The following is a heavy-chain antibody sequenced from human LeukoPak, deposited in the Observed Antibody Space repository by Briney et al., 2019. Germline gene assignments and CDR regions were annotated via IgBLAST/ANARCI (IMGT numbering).Heavy chain of an antibody. Sequence: SQTLSLTCAISGDSVSSTSAAWNCIRQSPSRGLECLGRTSYRSQWHSGYAVSVKGRIIINPHTSKNQFSLKLSSVTAADTAVYYCARQVGYGSGRRENWFDPWGQGTLVTVSS. D-gene: IGHD3-10*01. CDR1: GDSVSSTSAA. CDR3: ARQVGYGSGRRENWFDP. V-gene: IGHV6-1*01. J-gene: IGHJ5*02. CDR2: TSYRSQWHS.